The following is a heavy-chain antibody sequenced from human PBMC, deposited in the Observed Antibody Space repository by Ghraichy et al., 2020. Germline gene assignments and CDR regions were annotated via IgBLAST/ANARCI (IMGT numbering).Heavy chain of an antibody. CDR3: ARGDILTGFVY. CDR2: INHSGST. D-gene: IGHD3-9*01. CDR1: GGSFSGYY. Sequence: SETLSLTCAVYGGSFSGYYWSWIRQPPGKGLEWIGEINHSGSTNYNPSLKSRVTISVDTTTNQFSLQLSSVTAADTAVYYCARGDILTGFVYWGQGTLVTVSA. V-gene: IGHV4-34*01. J-gene: IGHJ4*02.